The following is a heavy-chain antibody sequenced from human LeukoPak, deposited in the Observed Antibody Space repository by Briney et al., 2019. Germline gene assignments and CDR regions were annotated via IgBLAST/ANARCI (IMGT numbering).Heavy chain of an antibody. CDR3: AKAQYYGSGSSRFDY. V-gene: IGHV3-23*01. J-gene: IGHJ4*02. CDR2: ISGSGGST. D-gene: IGHD3-10*01. CDR1: GSTFSSYA. Sequence: GGSLRLSCAGSGSTFSSYAMSWVRQAPGKGLEWVSAISGSGGSTYYADSVKGRFTISRDNSKNTLYLQMNSLRAEDTAVYYCAKAQYYGSGSSRFDYWGQGTLVTVSS.